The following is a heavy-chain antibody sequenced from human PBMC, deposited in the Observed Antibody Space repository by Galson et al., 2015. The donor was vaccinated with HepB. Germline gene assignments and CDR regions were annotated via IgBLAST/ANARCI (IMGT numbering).Heavy chain of an antibody. CDR1: GGSISSSRYY. D-gene: IGHD1-26*01. V-gene: IGHV4-39*02. Sequence: LSLTCTVSGGSISSSRYYWGWIRQPPGKGLEWIGSIYYSGSTYHNPSLKSRVTISVDTSKNQFSLKLSSVTAADTAVYYCARDSGSYFGFPGFDYWGQGTLVTVSS. CDR2: IYYSGST. J-gene: IGHJ4*02. CDR3: ARDSGSYFGFPGFDY.